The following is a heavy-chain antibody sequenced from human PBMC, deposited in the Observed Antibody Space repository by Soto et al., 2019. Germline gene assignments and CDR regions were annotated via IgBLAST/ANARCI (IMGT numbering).Heavy chain of an antibody. V-gene: IGHV3-30-3*01. Sequence: GGSLRLSCAASGFTFRIYAMHWVRQAPGKGLECVAVISYDGSNKFYRDSVEGRFTISRDNSKNTLYLQINSLRYEDTAVYYCARGDREDIAVVVGARPGEYGVDVWGQGTTVTVSS. CDR3: ARGDREDIAVVVGARPGEYGVDV. CDR2: ISYDGSNK. J-gene: IGHJ6*02. CDR1: GFTFRIYA. D-gene: IGHD2-15*01.